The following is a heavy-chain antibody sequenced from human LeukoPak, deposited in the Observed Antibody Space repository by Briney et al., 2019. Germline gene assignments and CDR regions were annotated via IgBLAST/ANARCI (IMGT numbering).Heavy chain of an antibody. CDR3: AREEQLVNFDY. J-gene: IGHJ4*02. D-gene: IGHD6-13*01. Sequence: SETLSLTCTVSGGSISSSSYYWGWIRQPPGKGLEWIGSIYYSGSTYYNPSLKSRVTMSVDTSKNQFSLKLSSVTAADTAVYYCAREEQLVNFDYWGQGTLVTVSS. CDR2: IYYSGST. CDR1: GGSISSSSYY. V-gene: IGHV4-39*07.